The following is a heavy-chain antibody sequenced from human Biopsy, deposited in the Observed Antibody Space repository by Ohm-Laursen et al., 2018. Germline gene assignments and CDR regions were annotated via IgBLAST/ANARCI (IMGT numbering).Heavy chain of an antibody. Sequence: RSLRLSCTASGFTFTSYGMHWVRQAPGKGLEWVAVISYDGSGEYYADSLQGRFTISRDNSKNTLYLQMNSLRAEDTAVYFCARGGPHVRAGGSAFDYWGQGTLVTVSS. CDR3: ARGGPHVRAGGSAFDY. D-gene: IGHD2-2*01. CDR2: ISYDGSGE. J-gene: IGHJ4*02. V-gene: IGHV3-30*03. CDR1: GFTFTSYG.